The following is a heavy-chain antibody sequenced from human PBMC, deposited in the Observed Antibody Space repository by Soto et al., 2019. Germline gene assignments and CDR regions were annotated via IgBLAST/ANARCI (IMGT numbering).Heavy chain of an antibody. D-gene: IGHD1-26*01. CDR2: IIPIFGTA. J-gene: IGHJ4*02. CDR1: GGTFSSYA. Sequence: GASVKVSCKASGGTFSSYAISWVRQAPGQGLEWMGGIIPIFGTANYAQKFQGRVTITADESTSTAYMELNSLRAEDTAVYYCAKGEKWELLPPGLDYWGQGTLVTVSS. V-gene: IGHV1-69*13. CDR3: AKGEKWELLPPGLDY.